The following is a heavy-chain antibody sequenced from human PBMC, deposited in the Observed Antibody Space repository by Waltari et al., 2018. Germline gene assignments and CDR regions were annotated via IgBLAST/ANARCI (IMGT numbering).Heavy chain of an antibody. CDR2: VDPEDGET. Sequence: QVQLVQSGAEVKTPGASVKVSCKVSGYTLTALSMHLVRQAPGKGLEWMGGVDPEDGETIYAQKVQGRVTMTEDTSTDTAYMELSSLRSEDTAVYYCATDLWFRELFRDAFDIWGQGTMVTVSS. CDR1: GYTLTALS. D-gene: IGHD3-10*01. CDR3: ATDLWFRELFRDAFDI. V-gene: IGHV1-24*01. J-gene: IGHJ3*02.